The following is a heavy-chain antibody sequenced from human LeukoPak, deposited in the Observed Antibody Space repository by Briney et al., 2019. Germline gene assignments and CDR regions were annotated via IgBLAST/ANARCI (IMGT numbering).Heavy chain of an antibody. CDR3: ARLNFPDFWSGYYDY. CDR2: IYYSGST. D-gene: IGHD3-3*01. Sequence: SQTLSLTCTVSGGSISSGGSYWSWIRQHPGKGLEWIGYIYYSGSTYYNPSLKSRVTISVDTSKDQFSLKLSSVTAADTAVYYCARLNFPDFWSGYYDYWGQGTLVTVSS. V-gene: IGHV4-31*03. CDR1: GGSISSGGSY. J-gene: IGHJ4*02.